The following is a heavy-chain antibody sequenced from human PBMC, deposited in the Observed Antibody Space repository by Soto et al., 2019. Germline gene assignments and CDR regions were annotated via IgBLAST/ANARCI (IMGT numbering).Heavy chain of an antibody. CDR2: FYKSGYT. CDR3: ARPPGWPEGYFAP. V-gene: IGHV4-61*01. D-gene: IGHD1-1*01. J-gene: IGHJ5*02. Sequence: SETLSLTCTVSRGSVSGCSYFWSWIRQPPGKGLEWIGYFYKSGYTKYNPSLESRVTISGDTSKNQISLKLSSVTAADKAVYYCARPPGWPEGYFAPGGQGTLVTVSS. CDR1: RGSVSGCSYF.